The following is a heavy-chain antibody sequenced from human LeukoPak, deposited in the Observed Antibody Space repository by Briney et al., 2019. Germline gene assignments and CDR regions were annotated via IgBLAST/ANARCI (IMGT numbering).Heavy chain of an antibody. CDR1: GFTFSSYA. CDR3: ARGVSVTGTTDLDAFDI. D-gene: IGHD1-20*01. Sequence: GGSLRLSCAASGFTFSSYAMSWVRQAPGKGLEWVSSISSSSSYIYYADSVKGRFTISRDNAKNSLYLQMNSLRAEDTAVYYCARGVSVTGTTDLDAFDIWGQGTMVTVSS. CDR2: ISSSSSYI. J-gene: IGHJ3*02. V-gene: IGHV3-21*01.